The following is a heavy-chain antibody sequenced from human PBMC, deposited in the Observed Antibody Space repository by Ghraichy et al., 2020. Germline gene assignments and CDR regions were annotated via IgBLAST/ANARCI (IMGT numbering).Heavy chain of an antibody. Sequence: LSLTCAASGFTFSSYSMNWVRQAPGKGLEWVSSISSSSSHIHSVASVKGRFTISRDNAKNSLYLQMNSLRVEDTAVYYCAKIAVPDPFDYWGQGTLVPVSS. CDR3: AKIAVPDPFDY. V-gene: IGHV3-21*01. CDR1: GFTFSSYS. J-gene: IGHJ4*02. D-gene: IGHD6-19*01. CDR2: ISSSSSHI.